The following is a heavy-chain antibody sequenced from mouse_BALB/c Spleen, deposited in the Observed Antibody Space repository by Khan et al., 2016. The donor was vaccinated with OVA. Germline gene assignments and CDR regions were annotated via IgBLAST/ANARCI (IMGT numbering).Heavy chain of an antibody. V-gene: IGHV2-2*02. CDR3: ARIFIGTTDYAMDY. J-gene: IGHJ4*01. CDR1: GFSLTSYG. D-gene: IGHD2-14*01. Sequence: QVQLKQSGPGLVQPSQSLSITCTVSGFSLTSYGVHWVRQSPGKGLEWLGVIWSGGSTDYNAAFIYRLSISKENSKSQAFFQMNSLQANDPSIYSCARIFIGTTDYAMDYWGQGTSVTVSS. CDR2: IWSGGST.